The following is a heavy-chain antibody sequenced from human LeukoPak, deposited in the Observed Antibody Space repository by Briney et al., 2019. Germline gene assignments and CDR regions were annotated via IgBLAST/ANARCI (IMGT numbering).Heavy chain of an antibody. CDR2: ISTSGST. CDR3: AREATVVGATII. V-gene: IGHV4-4*07. J-gene: IGHJ4*02. Sequence: PSETLSLTCTVSGDSVSTYYWSWIRQSAGKGLGWIGHISTSGSTTYNPSLKSRVSMSVDTSKNQFSLKLSSVTAADTAVYYCAREATVVGATIIWGQGALVTVSS. D-gene: IGHD1-26*01. CDR1: GDSVSTYY.